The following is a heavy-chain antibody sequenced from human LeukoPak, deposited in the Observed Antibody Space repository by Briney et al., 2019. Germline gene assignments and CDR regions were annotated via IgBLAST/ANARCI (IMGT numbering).Heavy chain of an antibody. D-gene: IGHD3-10*01. CDR1: GFTFSNAW. CDR2: IKSETDGGTT. J-gene: IGHJ4*02. V-gene: IGHV3-15*01. CDR3: TRYYYGSGSYGELNY. Sequence: GESLRLSCAASGFTFSNAWMSWVRQAPGKGLEWVGRIKSETDGGTTDYAAPVKGRFTISRDDSENTLYLQMNSLKTEDTAVYYCTRYYYGSGSYGELNYWGQGTLVTVSS.